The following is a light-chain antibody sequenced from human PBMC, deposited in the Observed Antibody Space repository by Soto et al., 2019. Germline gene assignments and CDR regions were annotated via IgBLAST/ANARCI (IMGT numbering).Light chain of an antibody. CDR2: DNN. CDR3: GTWDSSLSAGV. J-gene: IGLJ2*01. V-gene: IGLV1-51*01. Sequence: QSVLTQPPSVSAAPGQKVTISCSGSSSNIGNNYVSWYQQLPGTAPKLLIYDNNKRPSGIPDRFSGSKSGTSATLGITGLQTGHEADYYCGTWDSSLSAGVFGGGTQLTVL. CDR1: SSNIGNNY.